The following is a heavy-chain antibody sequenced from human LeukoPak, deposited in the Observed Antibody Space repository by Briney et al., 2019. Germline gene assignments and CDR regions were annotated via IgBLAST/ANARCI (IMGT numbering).Heavy chain of an antibody. Sequence: GGSLRLSCAASGFTFSSYAMSWVRQAPGKGLEWVSAISGSGGSTYYADSVKGRFTISRDNAKNSLYLQMNSLRAEDTAVYYCARVYPYIVVVPADAYYYGMDVWGQGTTVTVSS. J-gene: IGHJ6*02. V-gene: IGHV3-23*01. CDR2: ISGSGGST. CDR1: GFTFSSYA. CDR3: ARVYPYIVVVPADAYYYGMDV. D-gene: IGHD2-2*01.